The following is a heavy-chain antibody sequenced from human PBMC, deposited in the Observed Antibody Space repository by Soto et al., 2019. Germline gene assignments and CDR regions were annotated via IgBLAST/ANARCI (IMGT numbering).Heavy chain of an antibody. CDR2: IYYSGST. J-gene: IGHJ2*01. CDR3: ARRDYGSGSYYDWYFDL. D-gene: IGHD3-10*01. V-gene: IGHV4-59*08. CDR1: GGSISSYY. Sequence: QVQLQESGPGLVKPSETLSLTCTVSGGSISSYYWSWIRQPPGKGLEWIGYIYYSGSTNYNPSLKSRVTISVDTSKNQFSLTLSSVTAAGTAVYYCARRDYGSGSYYDWYFDLWGRGTLVTVSS.